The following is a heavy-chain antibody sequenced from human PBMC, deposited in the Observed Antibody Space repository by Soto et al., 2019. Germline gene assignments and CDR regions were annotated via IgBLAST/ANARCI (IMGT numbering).Heavy chain of an antibody. CDR2: INAGNGNT. J-gene: IGHJ4*02. D-gene: IGHD5-12*01. Sequence: QVQLVQSGAEVKKPGASVKVSCKASGYTFTSYAMHWVRQAPGQRLEWMGWINAGNGNTKYSQKFQGRVTITRDTSASTAYMELSCLRSEDTAVYYCARDRWSGYDYFDYWGQGTLVTVSS. CDR1: GYTFTSYA. V-gene: IGHV1-3*01. CDR3: ARDRWSGYDYFDY.